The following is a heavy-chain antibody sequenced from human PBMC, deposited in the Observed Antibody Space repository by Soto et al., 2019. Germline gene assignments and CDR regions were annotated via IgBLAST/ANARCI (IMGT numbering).Heavy chain of an antibody. CDR1: GGTFSSYA. Sequence: SVKVSCKASGGTFSSYAISSVRQAPGQGLEWMGGIIPIFGTANYAQKFQGRVTITADESTSTAYMELSSLRSEDTAVYYCARDHADCSGGSCYFDYWGQGTLVTVSS. CDR3: ARDHADCSGGSCYFDY. J-gene: IGHJ4*02. D-gene: IGHD2-15*01. V-gene: IGHV1-69*13. CDR2: IIPIFGTA.